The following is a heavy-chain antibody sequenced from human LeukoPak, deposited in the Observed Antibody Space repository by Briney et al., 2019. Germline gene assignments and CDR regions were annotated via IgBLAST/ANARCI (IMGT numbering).Heavy chain of an antibody. CDR1: GFIFTNYF. Sequence: GGSLRLSCAASGFIFTNYFMSWVRQAPGKGLEWVASIEHDGSEKYYVDSVRGRFTISRDNTMNSLYLQMSSLRAEDTAVYYCATDRGWRTSGYYLYYFEYWGQGTLVTFSS. CDR3: ATDRGWRTSGYYLYYFEY. CDR2: IEHDGSEK. J-gene: IGHJ4*02. V-gene: IGHV3-7*01. D-gene: IGHD3-3*01.